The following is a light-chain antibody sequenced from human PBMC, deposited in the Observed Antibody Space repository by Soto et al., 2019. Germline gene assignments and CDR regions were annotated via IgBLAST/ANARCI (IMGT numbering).Light chain of an antibody. Sequence: ELVMPQSPATLSVSPGERVTLSFRASQSVSSKLAWYQQKPGQPPRLLIYGVSTRATGIPATFSGSGSGTEFTLTISSLQSEDFAVYYCQQYDYWPRTFGKGTKVDIK. CDR1: QSVSSK. V-gene: IGKV3-15*01. CDR3: QQYDYWPRT. CDR2: GVS. J-gene: IGKJ1*01.